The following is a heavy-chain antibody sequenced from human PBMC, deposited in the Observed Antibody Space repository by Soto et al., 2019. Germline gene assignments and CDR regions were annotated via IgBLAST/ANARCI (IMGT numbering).Heavy chain of an antibody. CDR2: IYHSGST. CDR3: ARRWGYYFDY. D-gene: IGHD1-26*01. CDR1: GDSISSSKW. Sequence: SETLSLTCAVSGDSISSSKWWSWARQPPGKGLEWIGEIYHSGSTNYNPSLKSRVTISVDTSKNQFSLKLSSVTAADTAVYYCARRWGYYFDYWGQGTLVTVSS. J-gene: IGHJ4*02. V-gene: IGHV4-4*02.